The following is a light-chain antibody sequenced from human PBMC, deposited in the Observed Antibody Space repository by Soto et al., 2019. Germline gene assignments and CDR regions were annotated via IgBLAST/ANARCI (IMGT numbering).Light chain of an antibody. Sequence: QSALTQPPSASGSPGQSVTISCTGTSSDVGGYNYVSWYQHHPGKAPKLMIYEVSKRPSGVPDRFSGSKSGNTASLTVSGLQVEDEADYYCSSNAGSNNFVVFGGGTKLTVL. J-gene: IGLJ2*01. CDR1: SSDVGGYNY. CDR3: SSNAGSNNFVV. CDR2: EVS. V-gene: IGLV2-8*01.